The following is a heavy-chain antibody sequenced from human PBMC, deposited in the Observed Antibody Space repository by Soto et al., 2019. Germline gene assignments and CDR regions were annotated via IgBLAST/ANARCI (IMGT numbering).Heavy chain of an antibody. V-gene: IGHV3-23*01. J-gene: IGHJ4*02. CDR2: ISGSGGAT. CDR3: AKDRYYDSSRPVFDH. D-gene: IGHD3-22*01. CDR1: GVSFRNYA. Sequence: EVQLLESGGGLVQPGGSLRLSCAASGVSFRNYAMAWVRQAPGKGLEWVSGISGSGGATNYVDFVKGRFVISRDNSRNAVYLQMNSLRAEDTALYFCAKDRYYDSSRPVFDHWGQGALVTVSS.